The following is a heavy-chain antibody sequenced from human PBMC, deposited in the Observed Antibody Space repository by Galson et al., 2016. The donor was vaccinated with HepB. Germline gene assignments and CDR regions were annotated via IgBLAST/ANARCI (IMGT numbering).Heavy chain of an antibody. J-gene: IGHJ5*01. CDR2: IFYSGTT. CDR1: GGSISSVNYY. CDR3: ARTTGDCGGDCSWFDP. V-gene: IGHV4-31*03. D-gene: IGHD2-21*02. Sequence: TLSLTCTVSGGSISSVNYYWTWIRQHPGKDLEWIGYIFYSGTTHYNPSLKSRVTISMDTSKNHFSLNPNSVTAADTTVYYCARTTGDCGGDCSWFDPWGQGTLVTVSS.